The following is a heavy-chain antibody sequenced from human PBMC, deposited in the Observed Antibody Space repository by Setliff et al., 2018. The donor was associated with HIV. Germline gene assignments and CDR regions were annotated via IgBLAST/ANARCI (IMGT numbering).Heavy chain of an antibody. J-gene: IGHJ4*02. CDR3: AGLPRTRDGYHPNDY. Sequence: KSSETLSLTCIVSGDSISSSSYHWGWIRQPPGKGLEWIGSMYYSGNTYNNPSLKSRVTISVDTSKNQFSLKLSSVTATDTAIYSCAGLPRTRDGYHPNDYWGQGTLVTVSS. CDR1: GDSISSSSYH. V-gene: IGHV4-39*01. CDR2: MYYSGNT. D-gene: IGHD5-12*01.